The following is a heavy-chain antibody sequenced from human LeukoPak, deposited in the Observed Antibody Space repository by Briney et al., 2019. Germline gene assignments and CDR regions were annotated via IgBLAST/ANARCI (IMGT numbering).Heavy chain of an antibody. Sequence: SVKVSCKASGGTFSSYAISWVRQAPGQGLEWMGGIIPIFGTANYAQKFQGRVTITADKSTSTAYMELSSLRSEDTAVYHCARGGNRSMDPDDAFDIWGQGTMVTVSS. CDR2: IIPIFGTA. CDR3: ARGGNRSMDPDDAFDI. CDR1: GGTFSSYA. V-gene: IGHV1-69*06. J-gene: IGHJ3*02. D-gene: IGHD4-23*01.